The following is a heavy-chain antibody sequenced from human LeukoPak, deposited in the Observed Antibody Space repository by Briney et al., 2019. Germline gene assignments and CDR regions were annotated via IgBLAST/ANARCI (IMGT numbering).Heavy chain of an antibody. V-gene: IGHV4-39*07. CDR2: IYYSGST. CDR1: GGYISSSSYY. D-gene: IGHD6-6*01. CDR3: ARRVAAPVRVYYYYMDV. Sequence: PSETLSLTCTVSGGYISSSSYYWDWIRQPSGRGPEWIGSIYYSGSTYYNPSLKSRVTISVDTSKNQFSLKLSSVTAADTAVYYCARRVAAPVRVYYYYMDVWGKGTTVTVSS. J-gene: IGHJ6*03.